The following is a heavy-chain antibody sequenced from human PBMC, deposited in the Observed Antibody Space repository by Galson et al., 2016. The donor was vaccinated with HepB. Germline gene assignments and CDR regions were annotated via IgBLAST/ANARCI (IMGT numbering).Heavy chain of an antibody. Sequence: SVKVSCKASGGTFSINAISWVRQAPGQGLEWMGGIIPIFGTANYAQKFQGRVTITADKSTSTAYMELSSLRSEDTAVYYCARAPLLSAAIEFDYYYYMDVWGKGTTVTVSS. D-gene: IGHD2-2*01. CDR1: GGTFSINA. V-gene: IGHV1-69*06. CDR3: ARAPLLSAAIEFDYYYYMDV. CDR2: IIPIFGTA. J-gene: IGHJ6*03.